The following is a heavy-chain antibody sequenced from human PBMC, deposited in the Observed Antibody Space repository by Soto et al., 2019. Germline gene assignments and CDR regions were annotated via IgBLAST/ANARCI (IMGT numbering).Heavy chain of an antibody. Sequence: QVQLVESGGGVVQPGRSLRLSCAASGFTFSAYGMHWVRQAPGKGLEWVAVIWYDGSNKYYVDSVKGRFTISRDDSKNTLYLQMNSLRAEATAVYYCARETGAPLYGMDVWGQGTTVTVSS. CDR1: GFTFSAYG. V-gene: IGHV3-33*01. J-gene: IGHJ6*02. CDR3: ARETGAPLYGMDV. D-gene: IGHD7-27*01. CDR2: IWYDGSNK.